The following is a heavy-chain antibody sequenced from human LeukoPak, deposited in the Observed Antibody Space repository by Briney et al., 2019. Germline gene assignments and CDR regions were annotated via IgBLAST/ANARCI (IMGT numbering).Heavy chain of an antibody. CDR3: AGQGYSSSWYFDY. Sequence: GESLKISCKGSGYSFTSYWVGWVRQMPGKGLEWMGIIYPGDSDTIYSPSFQGQVTISADKSISTAYLQWSSLKASDTAMYYCAGQGYSSSWYFDYWGQGTLVTVSS. CDR1: GYSFTSYW. J-gene: IGHJ4*02. D-gene: IGHD6-13*01. CDR2: IYPGDSDT. V-gene: IGHV5-51*01.